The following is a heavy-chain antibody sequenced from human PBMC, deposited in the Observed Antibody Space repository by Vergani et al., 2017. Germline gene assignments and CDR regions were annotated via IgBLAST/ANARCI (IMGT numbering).Heavy chain of an antibody. Sequence: QVQLVESGGGVVQPGRSLRLSCAASGFTFSSYGMPWVRQAPGKGLEWVGVISYDGSNKYYADSVKGRFTISRDNSKNTLYLQMNSLRAEDTAVYYCAKDEYGSGIDYWGQGTLVTVSS. D-gene: IGHD3-10*01. V-gene: IGHV3-30*18. CDR1: GFTFSSYG. J-gene: IGHJ4*02. CDR2: ISYDGSNK. CDR3: AKDEYGSGIDY.